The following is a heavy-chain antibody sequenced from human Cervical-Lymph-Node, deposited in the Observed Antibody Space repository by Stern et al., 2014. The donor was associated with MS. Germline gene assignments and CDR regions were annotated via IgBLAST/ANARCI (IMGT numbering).Heavy chain of an antibody. D-gene: IGHD1-1*01. CDR3: ARVLSLATSDS. CDR1: GYTFTTYY. CDR2: FNPIGVKT. V-gene: IGHV1-46*01. Sequence: QVQLVQSGAEIRKPGASVKISCEASGYTFTTYYMHWVRQAPGQGLEWVALFNPIGVKTTYAQRFQGRVTVTGDTSTSTVYMELTGLRSEDTAVYYCARVLSLATSDSWGQGTLVIVSS. J-gene: IGHJ4*02.